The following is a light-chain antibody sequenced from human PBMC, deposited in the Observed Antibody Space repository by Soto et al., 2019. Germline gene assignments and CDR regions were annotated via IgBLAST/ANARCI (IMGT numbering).Light chain of an antibody. CDR2: GAS. J-gene: IGKJ2*01. V-gene: IGKV1-39*01. CDR1: QSINIY. Sequence: IQMTQSPSSLSASVGASVTVTCRASQSINIYLNWDQQKPGKAPTLLIYGASSLQSGVPSRFTGGGSRTDFTLTISSLQPEDFATYYCQQSYRSPYTFGQGTKLEIK. CDR3: QQSYRSPYT.